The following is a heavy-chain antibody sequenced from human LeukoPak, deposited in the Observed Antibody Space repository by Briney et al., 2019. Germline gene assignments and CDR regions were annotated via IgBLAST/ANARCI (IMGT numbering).Heavy chain of an antibody. Sequence: RSGGSLRLSCAASGFTFSSCAMSWVRQAPGKGLEWVSGISASGGTTYYADSVKGRFTISRDNSKNTLVFQLNSLRAEDTAVYYCAKDPTDLHSSGQTYFDYWGQGTLVTVSS. CDR3: AKDPTDLHSSGQTYFDY. D-gene: IGHD3-22*01. CDR2: ISASGGTT. CDR1: GFTFSSCA. V-gene: IGHV3-23*01. J-gene: IGHJ4*02.